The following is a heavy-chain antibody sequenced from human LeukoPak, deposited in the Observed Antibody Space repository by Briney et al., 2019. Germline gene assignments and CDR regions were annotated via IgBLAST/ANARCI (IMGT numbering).Heavy chain of an antibody. CDR1: GFTFSSYS. CDR3: ARAPADDSSGYSPSGIDY. CDR2: IYYSGST. D-gene: IGHD3-22*01. V-gene: IGHV4-39*07. Sequence: GSLRLSCAASGFTFSSYSMNWVRQAPGKGLEWIGSIYYSGSTYYNPSLKSRVTISVDTSKNQFSLKLSSVTAADTAVYYCARAPADDSSGYSPSGIDYWGQGTLVTVSS. J-gene: IGHJ4*02.